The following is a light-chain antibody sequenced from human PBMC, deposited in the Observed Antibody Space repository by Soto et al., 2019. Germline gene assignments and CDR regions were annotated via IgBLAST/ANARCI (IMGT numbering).Light chain of an antibody. CDR3: SSYRSSNTLL. J-gene: IGLJ2*01. Sequence: QSALTQPASVSGSPGQSISISCTGTSRDVGDYDYVSWYQQYAGKAPKMMIYEVSNRPSGVSNRFSGSKSGNTASLTISGLQAEDEADYYCSSYRSSNTLLFGGGTKLTVL. CDR1: SRDVGDYDY. CDR2: EVS. V-gene: IGLV2-14*01.